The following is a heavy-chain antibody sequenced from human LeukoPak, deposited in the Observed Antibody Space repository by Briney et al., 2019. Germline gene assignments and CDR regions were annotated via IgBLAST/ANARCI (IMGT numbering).Heavy chain of an antibody. Sequence: NPGGSLRLSCAASGFTFSNAWMSWVRQAPGKGLEWVGRIKSKTDGGTTDYAAPVKGRFTISRDDSKNTLYLQMNSLKTEDTAVYDCTTRPGLGDAFDIWGQGTMVTVSS. J-gene: IGHJ3*02. CDR1: GFTFSNAW. CDR2: IKSKTDGGTT. CDR3: TTRPGLGDAFDI. D-gene: IGHD3/OR15-3a*01. V-gene: IGHV3-15*01.